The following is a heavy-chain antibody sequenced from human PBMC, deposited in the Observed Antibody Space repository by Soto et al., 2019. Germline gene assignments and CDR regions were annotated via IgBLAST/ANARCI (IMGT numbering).Heavy chain of an antibody. Sequence: SLRLTCAASGFTFSSYGMHWVRQAPGKGLEWVAVIWYDGSNKYYADSVKGRFTISRDNSKNTLYLQMNSLRAEDTAVYYCAREATYGSRSYYKHNWFDPWGQGTLVTVSS. J-gene: IGHJ5*02. CDR3: AREATYGSRSYYKHNWFDP. CDR1: GFTFSSYG. V-gene: IGHV3-33*01. D-gene: IGHD3-10*01. CDR2: IWYDGSNK.